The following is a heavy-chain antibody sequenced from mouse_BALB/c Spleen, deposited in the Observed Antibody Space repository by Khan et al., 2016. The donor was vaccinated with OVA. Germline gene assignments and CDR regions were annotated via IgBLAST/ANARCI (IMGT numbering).Heavy chain of an antibody. CDR3: ARVYYRYDEGYWYFAV. CDR2: INSNGGTS. CDR1: GFTFSSYG. D-gene: IGHD2-14*01. J-gene: IGHJ1*01. Sequence: EVELVESGGGLVQPGGSLKLSCAASGFTFSSYGMSWVRQTPDKRLELVATINSNGGTSYYPASVKGRFTISRDNAKNTLHLQMSSLKSEDTAMYYCARVYYRYDEGYWYFAVWGAGTTVTVSS. V-gene: IGHV5-6-3*01.